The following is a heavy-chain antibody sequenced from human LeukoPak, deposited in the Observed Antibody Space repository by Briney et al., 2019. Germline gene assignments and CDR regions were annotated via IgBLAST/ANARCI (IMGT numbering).Heavy chain of an antibody. Sequence: PSETLSLTCSASGGSISSSTYYWGWIRQPPGKGLEWIGSIYYSGSTYHNPSLRSRVSISVDTSKNQFSLKLSSVTAADTAVYYCARQVIWSDYPYYYMDVWGKGTTVTVSS. J-gene: IGHJ6*03. V-gene: IGHV4-39*01. CDR1: GGSISSSTYY. CDR3: ARQVIWSDYPYYYMDV. CDR2: IYYSGST. D-gene: IGHD3-3*01.